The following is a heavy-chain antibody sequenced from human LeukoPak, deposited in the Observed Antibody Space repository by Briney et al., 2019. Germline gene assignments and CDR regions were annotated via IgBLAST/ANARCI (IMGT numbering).Heavy chain of an antibody. J-gene: IGHJ4*02. CDR3: ARGPPNWGYDY. CDR1: GYTFVSYD. V-gene: IGHV1-8*01. Sequence: GASVKVSCKASGYTFVSYDINWVRQATGQGPEWMGWMSPNSGDTGYAQKFQDRVTMTRNTSISTAYMELSSLRSDDTAVYYCARGPPNWGYDYWGPGTLVTVSS. CDR2: MSPNSGDT. D-gene: IGHD7-27*01.